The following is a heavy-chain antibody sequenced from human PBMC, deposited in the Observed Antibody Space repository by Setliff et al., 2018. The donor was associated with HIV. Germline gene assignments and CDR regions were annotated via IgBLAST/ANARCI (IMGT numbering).Heavy chain of an antibody. CDR3: ARRPRYYYGLYV. Sequence: ASGPTLVNPTQTLTLTCTFSGFSLSTGGMCVNWIRQSPGKGLEWLARIDWDDDKHYNTSLKTRLIISKDTSKNQVVLTMTNMDPVDTATYYCARRPRYYYGLYVWGQGITVTVSS. CDR2: IDWDDDK. CDR1: GFSLSTGGMC. J-gene: IGHJ6*02. V-gene: IGHV2-70*11.